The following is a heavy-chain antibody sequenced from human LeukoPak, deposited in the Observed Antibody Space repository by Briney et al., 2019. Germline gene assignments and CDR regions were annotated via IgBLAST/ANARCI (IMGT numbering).Heavy chain of an antibody. CDR1: GGTFSSYA. CDR2: IIPIFGTA. CDR3: ARTPYSSGWYDY. Sequence: ASVKVSCKASGGTFSSYAISWVRQAPGQGLEWMGGIIPIFGTANYAQKFQGRVTITADESTSTAYMELSSLRSEDTAVYYCARTPYSSGWYDYWGQGTLVNVSS. V-gene: IGHV1-69*13. J-gene: IGHJ4*02. D-gene: IGHD6-19*01.